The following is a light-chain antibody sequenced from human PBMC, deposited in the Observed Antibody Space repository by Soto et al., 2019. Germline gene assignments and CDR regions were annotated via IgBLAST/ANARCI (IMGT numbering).Light chain of an antibody. Sequence: QSVLTQPPSASGTPGQRVTISCSGSSSNIESNTVTWYQQLPGTAPKLVIYSNYDRPSGVPDRFSGSTSGTSASLVIRGLQAEDEADYYCQSYDSSLSGFYVFGTGTKVTVL. J-gene: IGLJ1*01. CDR2: SNY. CDR3: QSYDSSLSGFYV. CDR1: SSNIESNT. V-gene: IGLV1-44*01.